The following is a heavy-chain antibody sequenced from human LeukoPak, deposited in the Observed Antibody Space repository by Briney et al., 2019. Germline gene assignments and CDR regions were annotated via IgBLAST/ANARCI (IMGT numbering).Heavy chain of an antibody. V-gene: IGHV3-33*01. CDR3: ARDFWNEPSKYFDY. J-gene: IGHJ4*02. D-gene: IGHD3-3*01. CDR2: IWYHGNDV. Sequence: GMSLRLSCSASGFTFGSYGMHWVRQAPGKGLEWVALIWYHGNDVDYADSVKGRFTISRDNSKNTLYLQMNSVRAEDTAVYFCARDFWNEPSKYFDYWGQGTLVIVSS. CDR1: GFTFGSYG.